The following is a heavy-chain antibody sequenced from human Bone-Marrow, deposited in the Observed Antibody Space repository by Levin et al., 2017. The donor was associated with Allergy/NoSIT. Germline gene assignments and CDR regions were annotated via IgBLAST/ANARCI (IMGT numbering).Heavy chain of an antibody. CDR3: ARVRGYSSGWDDY. J-gene: IGHJ4*02. CDR1: GFTFSDFY. CDR2: IGNSGSTI. Sequence: AGGSLRLSCAASGFTFSDFYMSWIRQAPGKGLEWISYIGNSGSTIYYADSVKGRFTISRDNAKNLLYLQMNSLRAEDTAVYYCARVRGYSSGWDDYWGQGTPVTVSS. V-gene: IGHV3-11*01. D-gene: IGHD6-19*01.